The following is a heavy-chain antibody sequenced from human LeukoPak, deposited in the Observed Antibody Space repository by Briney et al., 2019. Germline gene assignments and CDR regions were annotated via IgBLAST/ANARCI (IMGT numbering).Heavy chain of an antibody. CDR3: ARDCSGGSCYFGDAFDI. J-gene: IGHJ3*02. CDR1: GFTFSSYA. Sequence: GGSLRLSCAASGFTFSSYAMHWVRQAPGKGLEYVSGISSNGGSTYYANSVKGRFIISRDNSKNTLYLQMGSLRVEDMAVYYCARDCSGGSCYFGDAFDIWGQGTMVTVSS. V-gene: IGHV3-64*01. CDR2: ISSNGGST. D-gene: IGHD2-15*01.